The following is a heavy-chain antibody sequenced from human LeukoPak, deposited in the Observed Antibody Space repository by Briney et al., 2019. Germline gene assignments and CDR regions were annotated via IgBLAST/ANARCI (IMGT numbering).Heavy chain of an antibody. J-gene: IGHJ4*02. V-gene: IGHV3-15*01. Sequence: GGSLRLSCAASGFTFSKAWMSWVRQSPGKGLEWVGRIRSKIDGGTTDYAAPVKGRFTISRDDSKNTLYLQMNSLKTEDTAVYYCTTAAVHWGQGTLVTVSS. CDR2: IRSKIDGGTT. CDR3: TTAAVH. CDR1: GFTFSKAW.